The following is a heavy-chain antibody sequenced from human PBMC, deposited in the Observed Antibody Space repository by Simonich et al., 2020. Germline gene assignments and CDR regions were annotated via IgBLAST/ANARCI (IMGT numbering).Heavy chain of an antibody. CDR3: ARAYSSSWYNWFDP. V-gene: IGHV3-33*01. CDR2: IWYDGSNK. D-gene: IGHD6-13*01. J-gene: IGHJ5*02. CDR1: GFTFSSYG. Sequence: VHLVASGGGVVQPGRSLRFSCAASGFTFSSYGMHWVGQAQGKGVGWVPVIWYDGSNKNYANYVKGRFTSSRDNSKNTLYLQMNSLRAEDTAVYYCARAYSSSWYNWFDPWGQGTLVTVSS.